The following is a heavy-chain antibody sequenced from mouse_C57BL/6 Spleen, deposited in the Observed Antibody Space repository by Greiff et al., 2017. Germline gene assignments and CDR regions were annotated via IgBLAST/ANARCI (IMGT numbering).Heavy chain of an antibody. J-gene: IGHJ2*01. CDR1: GYAFSSSW. CDR2: IYPGDGDT. CDR3: ARPTGRDYFDY. D-gene: IGHD3-3*01. V-gene: IGHV1-82*01. Sequence: VKLLESGPELVKPGASVKISCKASGYAFSSSWMNWVKQRPGKGLEWIGRIYPGDGDTNYNGKFKGKATLTADKSSSTAYMQLSSLTSEDSAVYFCARPTGRDYFDYWGQGTTLTVSS.